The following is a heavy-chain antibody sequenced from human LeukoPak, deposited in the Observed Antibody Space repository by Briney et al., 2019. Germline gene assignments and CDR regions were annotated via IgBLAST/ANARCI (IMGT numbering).Heavy chain of an antibody. Sequence: PSGTLSLTCAVSGGSISSSNWWSWVRQPPGKGLEWIGEIYHSGSTNYNPSLKSRVTISVDKSKNQFSLKLSSVTAADTAVNYCARYYGDYGYWFDPWGQGTLVTVSS. V-gene: IGHV4-4*02. D-gene: IGHD4-17*01. CDR2: IYHSGST. CDR1: GGSISSSNW. CDR3: ARYYGDYGYWFDP. J-gene: IGHJ5*02.